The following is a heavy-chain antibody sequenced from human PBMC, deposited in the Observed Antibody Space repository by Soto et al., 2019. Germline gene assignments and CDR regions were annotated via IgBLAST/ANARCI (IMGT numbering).Heavy chain of an antibody. CDR2: IYYSGST. V-gene: IGHV4-59*08. CDR3: VCHEDDAIRVGTEVLAF. D-gene: IGHD2-2*02. CDR1: FC. J-gene: IGHJ3*01. Sequence: FCWRRIIKNTRKGLEWIGYIYYSGSTNYNPSLKSRVTISVDTSKNQFSLKLSSVTAADTAVYYCVCHEDDAIRVGTEVLAFRGHGTTDTVSP.